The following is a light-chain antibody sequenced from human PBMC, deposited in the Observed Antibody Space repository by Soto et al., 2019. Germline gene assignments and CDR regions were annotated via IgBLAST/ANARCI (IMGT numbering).Light chain of an antibody. CDR1: SSNIGSNY. V-gene: IGLV1-47*01. CDR2: GSN. J-gene: IGLJ3*02. CDR3: AAWDDSLSGPV. Sequence: QSVLTQPPSASGTPGQGVSFSCYGSSSNIGSNYVYWYQQLPGTAPKLLIYGSNQRPSGVPDRSSGSKSGTRASLAISGLRSEDEGDYFCAAWDDSLSGPVFGGGTKLTVL.